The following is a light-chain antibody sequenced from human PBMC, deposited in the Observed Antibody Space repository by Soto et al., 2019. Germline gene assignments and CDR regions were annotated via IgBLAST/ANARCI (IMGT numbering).Light chain of an antibody. J-gene: IGKJ2*01. V-gene: IGKV3-15*01. Sequence: EIVMTQSPATLSVSVGERATLSCRASQSVTSNLAWYQQKPGQAPRLLISGASTRATGIPARFSGSGSGTEFTLTISILQSEDFAVYYCQQYNNWPPMYTFGQGTKLEIK. CDR3: QQYNNWPPMYT. CDR1: QSVTSN. CDR2: GAS.